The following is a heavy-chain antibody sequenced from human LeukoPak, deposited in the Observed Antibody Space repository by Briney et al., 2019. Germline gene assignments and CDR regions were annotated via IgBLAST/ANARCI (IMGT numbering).Heavy chain of an antibody. V-gene: IGHV3-48*03. J-gene: IGHJ6*04. CDR1: GFTFSSYA. CDR2: ISSSGSTI. CDR3: AELGITMIGGV. D-gene: IGHD3-10*02. Sequence: GGSPRLSCAASGFTFSSYAMHWVRQAPGKGLEWVSYISSSGSTIYYADSVKGRFTISRDNAKNSLYLQMNSLRAEDTAVYYCAELGITMIGGVWGKGTTVTISS.